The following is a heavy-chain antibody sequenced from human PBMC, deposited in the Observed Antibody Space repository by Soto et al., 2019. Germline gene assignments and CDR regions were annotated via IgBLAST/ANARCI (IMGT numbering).Heavy chain of an antibody. CDR3: ARLNGYCIRGSSHGLTAMDV. J-gene: IGHJ6*02. CDR2: VYYGGRS. V-gene: IGHV4-39*01. Sequence: HLQLQESCPGLVKPSETLSLTCTGSSAPVSRTTYTWGWIRHPQGTWMEWVASVYYGGRSYSNPSRNCRVTISAVTSKNQFSLETTSVTAADPALYYCARLNGYCIRGSSHGLTAMDVWGQGTTGTVS. CDR1: SAPVSRTTYT. D-gene: IGHD2-15*01.